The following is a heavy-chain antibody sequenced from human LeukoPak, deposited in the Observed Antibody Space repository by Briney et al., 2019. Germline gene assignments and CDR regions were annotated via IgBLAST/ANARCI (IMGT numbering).Heavy chain of an antibody. CDR3: ASFKLGYCSSTSCSVDY. D-gene: IGHD2-2*01. CDR2: ISSSSRYI. V-gene: IGHV3-21*01. CDR1: GFTFSSYS. J-gene: IGHJ4*02. Sequence: GGSLTLSCAASGFTFSSYSMNWVRPATGKGLEWVSSISSSSRYIYYPDLLKGRFTISRDNAKNTLYLQMNSQRAEDTAVYYCASFKLGYCSSTSCSVDYWGQGTLVTVSS.